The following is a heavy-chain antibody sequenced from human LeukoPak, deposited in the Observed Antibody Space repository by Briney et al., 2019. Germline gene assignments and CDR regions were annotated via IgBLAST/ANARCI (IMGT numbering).Heavy chain of an antibody. Sequence: PGGSLRLSCAASGFTFSSYGMHWVRQAPGKGLEWVAFIRYDGSNKYYADSVKGRFTISRDNSKNTLYLQMNSLRAEDTAVYYCAKDLGGTLRFLEWSSDAFDIWGQGTMVTVSS. CDR3: AKDLGGTLRFLEWSSDAFDI. D-gene: IGHD3-3*01. J-gene: IGHJ3*02. CDR1: GFTFSSYG. CDR2: IRYDGSNK. V-gene: IGHV3-30*02.